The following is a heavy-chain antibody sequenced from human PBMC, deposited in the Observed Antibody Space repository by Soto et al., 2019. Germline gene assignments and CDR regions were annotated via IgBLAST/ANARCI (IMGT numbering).Heavy chain of an antibody. CDR1: GFSLSTSKMC. V-gene: IGHV2-70*01. CDR3: ARSLLGYSDYDWFDS. J-gene: IGHJ5*01. CDR2: IDWDDDK. Sequence: SGPTLVNPTQTLTLTCTFSGFSLSTSKMCVSWIRQPPGRALEWLAIIDWDDDKYYNSSLKTRLTISKDTSKNQVVLTMTNMDPVDTATYYSARSLLGYSDYDWFDSWGQGALVTVSS. D-gene: IGHD5-12*01.